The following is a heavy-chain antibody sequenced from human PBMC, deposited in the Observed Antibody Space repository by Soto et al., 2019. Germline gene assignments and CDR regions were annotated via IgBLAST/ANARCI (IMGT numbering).Heavy chain of an antibody. CDR2: ISSSGSTI. CDR1: GFTFSSYE. D-gene: IGHD5-18*01. V-gene: IGHV3-48*03. Sequence: GGSLRLSCAASGFTFSSYEMNWVRQAPGKGLEWVSYISSSGSTIYYADSVKGRFTISRDNAKNSLYLQMNSLRAEDTAVYYCARDEIGYSLYWGQGTLVTVSS. J-gene: IGHJ4*02. CDR3: ARDEIGYSLY.